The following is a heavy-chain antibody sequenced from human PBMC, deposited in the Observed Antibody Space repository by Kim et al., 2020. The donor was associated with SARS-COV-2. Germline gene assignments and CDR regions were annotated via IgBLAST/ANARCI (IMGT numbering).Heavy chain of an antibody. J-gene: IGHJ5*02. V-gene: IGHV3-33*01. CDR3: ARARSYSSYNWFDP. D-gene: IGHD6-6*01. CDR1: GFTFSSYG. CDR2: IWYDGSNK. Sequence: GGSLRLSCAASGFTFSSYGMHWVRLAPGKGLEWVAVIWYDGSNKYYADSVKGRFTISRDNSKNTLYLQMNSLRAEDTAVYYCARARSYSSYNWFDPWGQGTLVTVSS.